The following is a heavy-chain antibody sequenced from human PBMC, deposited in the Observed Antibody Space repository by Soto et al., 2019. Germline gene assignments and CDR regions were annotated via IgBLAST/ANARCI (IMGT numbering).Heavy chain of an antibody. J-gene: IGHJ5*02. CDR3: ARVRHSSGWTTYNWFDP. CDR2: IKQDGSEK. D-gene: IGHD6-19*01. Sequence: GGSLRLSCAASGFTFSSYWMSWVRQAPGKGLEWVANIKQDGSEKYYVDSVKGRFTISRDNAKNSLYLQMNSLRAEDTAVYYCARVRHSSGWTTYNWFDPWGQGTLVTISS. CDR1: GFTFSSYW. V-gene: IGHV3-7*01.